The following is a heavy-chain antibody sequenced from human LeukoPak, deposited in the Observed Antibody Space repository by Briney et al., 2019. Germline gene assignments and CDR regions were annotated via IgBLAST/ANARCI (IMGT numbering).Heavy chain of an antibody. CDR3: AKDIYDSSGGAFDI. J-gene: IGHJ3*02. Sequence: GGSLRLSCAASGFTFRSYGMHWVRQAPGKGLEWVSAISGSGGSTYYADSVKGRFTISRDNSKNTLYLQMNSLRAEDTAVYYCAKDIYDSSGGAFDIWGQGTMVTVSS. D-gene: IGHD3-22*01. V-gene: IGHV3-23*01. CDR1: GFTFRSYG. CDR2: ISGSGGST.